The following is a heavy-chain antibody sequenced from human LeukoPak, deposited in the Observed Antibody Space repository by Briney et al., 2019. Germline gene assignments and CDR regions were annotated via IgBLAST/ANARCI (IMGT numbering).Heavy chain of an antibody. CDR3: AGGGTHHGFDY. CDR1: GYSFTAYY. Sequence: GASVKVSCKASGYSFTAYYIHWVRQAPGQGLEWMGWVITHSGATNLAQKFQGRVTMTRDTSITTAYMELSSLRSDDTALYFCAGGGTHHGFDYWGQGSLVTVSS. V-gene: IGHV1-2*02. J-gene: IGHJ4*02. D-gene: IGHD1-26*01. CDR2: VITHSGAT.